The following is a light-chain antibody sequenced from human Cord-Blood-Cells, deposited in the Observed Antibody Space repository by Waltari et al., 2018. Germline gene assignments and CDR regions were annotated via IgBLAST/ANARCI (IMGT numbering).Light chain of an antibody. J-gene: IGKJ1*01. CDR3: QQYYSTPT. Sequence: DIVMTQYPDSLAVSLGERATINCKSSQIVLYSSNNKNYLAWYQQKPGQPPQLLIYWASTREFGVPDRVSGSGSGTDFTLSISSLQAEDVAVYYCQQYYSTPTFGQGTKVEIK. CDR2: WAS. CDR1: QIVLYSSNNKNY. V-gene: IGKV4-1*01.